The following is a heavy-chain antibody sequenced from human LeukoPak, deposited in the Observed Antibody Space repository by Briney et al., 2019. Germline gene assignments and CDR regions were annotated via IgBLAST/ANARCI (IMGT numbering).Heavy chain of an antibody. CDR2: INPNSGDT. CDR3: ARGGCTNLLDY. Sequence: ASVKVSCKASGYTFIGYYMHWVRQAPGQGLEWMGWINPNSGDTDYAQKFQGRVTMTRDTSVSTAYMELSRLKSDDTAVFYCARGGCTNLLDYWGQGTLVTVSS. V-gene: IGHV1-2*02. J-gene: IGHJ4*02. CDR1: GYTFIGYY. D-gene: IGHD2-15*01.